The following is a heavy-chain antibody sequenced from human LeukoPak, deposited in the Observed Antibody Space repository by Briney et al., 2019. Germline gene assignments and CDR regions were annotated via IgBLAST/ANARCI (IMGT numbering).Heavy chain of an antibody. CDR1: GFTFSSYW. CDR2: IKEDGSEK. Sequence: GGSLRLSCVASGFTFSSYWMTWVRQAPGKGLEWVANIKEDGSEKYYVDSVKGRFSISRDNAKNSLFLRMNSPRAEDTAVYYCARDRYSSRWGQGTLVTVSS. CDR3: ARDRYSSR. J-gene: IGHJ1*01. V-gene: IGHV3-7*01. D-gene: IGHD6-19*01.